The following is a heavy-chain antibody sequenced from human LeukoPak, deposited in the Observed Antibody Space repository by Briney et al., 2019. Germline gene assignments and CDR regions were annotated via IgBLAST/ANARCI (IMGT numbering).Heavy chain of an antibody. CDR1: GFTFISYS. CDR2: ISSSSSYI. CDR3: ARARRGSSWFGDAFDM. J-gene: IGHJ3*02. V-gene: IGHV3-21*01. Sequence: GGSLRLSCSASGFTFISYSMNSVRQAPGKGLEWVSPISSSSSYIYYADSVKGRFTISRDNAKNSLYLQMNSLRAEDTAVYYCARARRGSSWFGDAFDMWGQGTRVTVSS. D-gene: IGHD6-13*01.